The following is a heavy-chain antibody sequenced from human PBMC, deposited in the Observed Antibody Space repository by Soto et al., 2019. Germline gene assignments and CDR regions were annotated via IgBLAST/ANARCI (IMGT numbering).Heavy chain of an antibody. CDR1: GGTFSSYA. CDR3: ARGRGSNYYRRLYGMDV. V-gene: IGHV1-69*13. Sequence: ASVKVSCKASGGTFSSYAISWVRQAPGQGLEWMGGIIPIFGTANYAQKFQGRVTITADESTSTAYMELSSLRSEDTAVYYCARGRGSNYYRRLYGMDVWGQGTTVTVSS. CDR2: IIPIFGTA. J-gene: IGHJ6*02. D-gene: IGHD4-4*01.